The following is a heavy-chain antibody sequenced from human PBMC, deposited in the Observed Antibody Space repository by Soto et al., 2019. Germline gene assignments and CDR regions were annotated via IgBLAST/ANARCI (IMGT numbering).Heavy chain of an antibody. D-gene: IGHD6-19*01. CDR3: AREVAGTKGDWFDP. J-gene: IGHJ5*02. V-gene: IGHV1-2*04. Sequence: ASGKVSCKASGYTFTGYYMHWVRQAPGQGLEWMGWINPNSGGTNYAQKFQGWVTMTRGTSISTACMELSRLRSDDTAVYYCAREVAGTKGDWFDPWGQGTLVTVSS. CDR2: INPNSGGT. CDR1: GYTFTGYY.